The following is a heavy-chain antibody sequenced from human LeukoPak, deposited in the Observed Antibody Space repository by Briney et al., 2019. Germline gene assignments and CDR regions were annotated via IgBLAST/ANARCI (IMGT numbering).Heavy chain of an antibody. V-gene: IGHV4-34*01. CDR2: INHSGST. J-gene: IGHJ4*02. D-gene: IGHD2-21*02. CDR3: ARHPAYCGGDCYSIDY. Sequence: SETLSLTCAVYGGSFSGYYWSWIRQPPGKGLEWIGEINHSGSTNYNPSLKSRVTISVDTSKNQFSLKLSSVTAADTAVYYCARHPAYCGGDCYSIDYWGQGTLVTVPS. CDR1: GGSFSGYY.